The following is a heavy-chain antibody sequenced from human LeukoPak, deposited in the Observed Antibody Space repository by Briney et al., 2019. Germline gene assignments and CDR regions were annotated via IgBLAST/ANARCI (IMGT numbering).Heavy chain of an antibody. CDR1: GGSISSYY. J-gene: IGHJ3*02. V-gene: IGHV4-59*01. D-gene: IGHD3-22*01. CDR3: ARSITMIVAAPGGAFDI. CDR2: IYYSGST. Sequence: SETLSLTCTVSGGSISSYYWSWIRQPPGKGLEWIGYIYYSGSTNYNPSLESRVTISIDTSKSQFSLKLSSVTAADTAVYYCARSITMIVAAPGGAFDIWGQGTMVTVSS.